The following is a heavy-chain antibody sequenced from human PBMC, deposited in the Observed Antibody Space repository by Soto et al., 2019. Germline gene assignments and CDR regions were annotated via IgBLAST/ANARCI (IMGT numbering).Heavy chain of an antibody. CDR3: ARDGIAARRYYYYGMDV. CDR2: IYYSGST. Sequence: SETLSLTCTVSGGSISSYYWSWIRQPPGKGLERIGYIYYSGSTNYNPSLKSRVTISVDTSKNQSSLKLSSVTAADTAVYYCARDGIAARRYYYYGMDVWGQGTTVTVSS. J-gene: IGHJ6*02. CDR1: GGSISSYY. D-gene: IGHD6-6*01. V-gene: IGHV4-59*01.